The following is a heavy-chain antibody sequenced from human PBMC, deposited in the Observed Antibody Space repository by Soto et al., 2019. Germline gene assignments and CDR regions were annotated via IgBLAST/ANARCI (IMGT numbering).Heavy chain of an antibody. CDR1: GDTFTNHV. V-gene: IGHV1-69*12. CDR3: ARDLGSGSDGGDY. Sequence: QVQLVQSGDEVKKPGSSVKVSCKASGDTFTNHVFNWVRQAPGQGLEWMGGIISLFGTPNYSRRFQGRVTFTADDSPAKSSMELSSLRSDDTAVYYCARDLGSGSDGGDYWGQGPLVT. J-gene: IGHJ4*02. D-gene: IGHD3-22*01. CDR2: IISLFGTP.